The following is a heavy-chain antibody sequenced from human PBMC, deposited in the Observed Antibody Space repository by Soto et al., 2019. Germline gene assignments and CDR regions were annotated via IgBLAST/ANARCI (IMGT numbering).Heavy chain of an antibody. D-gene: IGHD1-26*01. CDR1: GGSISTYY. V-gene: IGHV4-59*01. CDR2: IYHSGGT. CDR3: ARDTTSGSYWDY. Sequence: QVQLQESGPGLVKPSETLSLTCTVSGGSISTYYWSWLRQPPGKGLEWIGYIYHSGGTTYNPSLDMRVTISVDTTKNQFSLKLYSVTAADTAVYYCARDTTSGSYWDYWGQGTLVTVSS. J-gene: IGHJ4*02.